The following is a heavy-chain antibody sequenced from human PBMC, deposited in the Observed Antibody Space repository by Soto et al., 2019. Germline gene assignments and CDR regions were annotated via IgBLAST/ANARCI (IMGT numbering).Heavy chain of an antibody. CDR1: GAALNSGNYY. CDR2: IYVTGAV. J-gene: IGHJ5*02. D-gene: IGHD2-21*01. CDR3: ARLRIATNNYKWFDP. V-gene: IGHV4-31*03. Sequence: SETLSLTCSVSGAALNSGNYYWRWIRQVPGKGLEWIGHIYVTGAVDYNPSLRDRITISQDTSERQFSLNLRLVTAADTAVYYCARLRIATNNYKWFDPWGQGTLVTVS.